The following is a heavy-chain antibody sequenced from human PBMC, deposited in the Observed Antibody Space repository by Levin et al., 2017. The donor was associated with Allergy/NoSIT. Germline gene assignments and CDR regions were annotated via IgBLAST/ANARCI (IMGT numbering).Heavy chain of an antibody. J-gene: IGHJ4*02. Sequence: KISCKASGGTFSSYTISWVRQAPGQGLEWMGRIIPILGIANYAQKFQGRVTITADKSTSTAYMELSSLRSEDTAVYYCAGRGDGLIAVAGDSFSDYWGQGTLVTVSS. CDR2: IIPILGIA. CDR3: AGRGDGLIAVAGDSFSDY. V-gene: IGHV1-69*02. CDR1: GGTFSSYT. D-gene: IGHD6-19*01.